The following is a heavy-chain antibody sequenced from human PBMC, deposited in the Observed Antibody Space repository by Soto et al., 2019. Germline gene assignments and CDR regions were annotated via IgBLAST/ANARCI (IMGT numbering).Heavy chain of an antibody. D-gene: IGHD6-19*01. Sequence: PGGSLRLSCAASGFTFSSYSMNWVRQAPGKGLEWVSSISSSSSYIYYADSVKGRFTISRDNAKNSLYLQMNSLRAEDTAVYYCARVSVAGTYYYGMDVWGQGTTVTVSS. CDR1: GFTFSSYS. CDR3: ARVSVAGTYYYGMDV. CDR2: ISSSSSYI. J-gene: IGHJ6*02. V-gene: IGHV3-21*01.